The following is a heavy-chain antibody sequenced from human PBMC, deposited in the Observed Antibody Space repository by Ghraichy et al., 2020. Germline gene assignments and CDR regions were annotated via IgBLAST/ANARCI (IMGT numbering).Heavy chain of an antibody. CDR2: ILSDGRNA. CDR1: GFTFNNYA. D-gene: IGHD2-21*02. CDR3: GSGGGKGDRPPFVY. Sequence: LTCAASGFTFNNYAMHWIRQSPGKGLEWVAAILSDGRNAYYAESVKGRFSISRDNSENTLSLQLNSLRADDTAIYYCGSGGGKGDRPPFVYWGQGTLVTVS. V-gene: IGHV3-30-3*01. J-gene: IGHJ4*02.